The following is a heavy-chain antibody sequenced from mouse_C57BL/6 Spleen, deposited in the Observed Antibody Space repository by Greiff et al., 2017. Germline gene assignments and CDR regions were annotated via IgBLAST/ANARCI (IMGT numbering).Heavy chain of an antibody. D-gene: IGHD1-1*01. Sequence: QVQLQQSGAELARPGASVKLSCKASGYTFTSYGISWVKQRTGQGLEWIGEIYPRSGNTYYNEKFKGKATLTADKSSSTAYMELRSLTSEDSAVYFFAREGVTTVVATYYAMDYWGQGTSVTVSS. J-gene: IGHJ4*01. CDR1: GYTFTSYG. CDR2: IYPRSGNT. V-gene: IGHV1-81*01. CDR3: AREGVTTVVATYYAMDY.